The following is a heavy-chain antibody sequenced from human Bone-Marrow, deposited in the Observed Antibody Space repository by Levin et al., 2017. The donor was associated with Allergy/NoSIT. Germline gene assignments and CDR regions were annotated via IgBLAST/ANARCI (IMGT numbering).Heavy chain of an antibody. CDR3: ATSRDYDILTGYFNY. CDR2: IKSKTDGGTT. Sequence: PGESLKISCAASGFTFNNAWMSWVRQAPGKGLEWVGRIKSKTDGGTTDYAAPVKGRFTISRDDSKPALYLEMNSLKTEDTAVYYCATSRDYDILTGYFNYWGQGTLVTVSS. J-gene: IGHJ4*02. CDR1: GFTFNNAW. V-gene: IGHV3-15*01. D-gene: IGHD3-9*01.